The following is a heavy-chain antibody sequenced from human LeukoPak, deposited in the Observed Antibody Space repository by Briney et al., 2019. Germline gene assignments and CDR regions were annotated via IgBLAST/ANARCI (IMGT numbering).Heavy chain of an antibody. J-gene: IGHJ3*02. V-gene: IGHV4-28*01. CDR3: ARNYYGSGSYYSDAFDI. Sequence: SETLSLTCAVSGYSISSSNWWGWIRQPPGKGLEWIGYIYYSGSTNYNPSLKSRVTISVDTSKNQFSLKLSSVTAADTAVYYCARNYYGSGSYYSDAFDIWGQGTMVTVSS. CDR1: GYSISSSNW. D-gene: IGHD3-10*01. CDR2: IYYSGST.